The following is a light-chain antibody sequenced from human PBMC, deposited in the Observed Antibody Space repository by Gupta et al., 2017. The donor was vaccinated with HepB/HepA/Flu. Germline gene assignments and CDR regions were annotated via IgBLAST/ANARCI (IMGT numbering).Light chain of an antibody. CDR1: SSNIGSNY. V-gene: IGLV1-47*01. J-gene: IGLJ2*01. CDR3: AAWDGSLSTVL. CDR2: RND. Sequence: LNQPPSASGTPGQRVTISCSGSSSNIGSNYVSWYQQLPGTAPKLLIYRNDQRPSGVPDRFSGSKSGTSASLAISGLRSEDEADYYCAAWDGSLSTVLFGGGTKLTVL.